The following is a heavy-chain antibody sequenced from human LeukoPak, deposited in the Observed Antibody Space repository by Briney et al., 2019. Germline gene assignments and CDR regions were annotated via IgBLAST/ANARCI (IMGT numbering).Heavy chain of an antibody. V-gene: IGHV4-61*02. J-gene: IGHJ4*02. CDR1: GGSISSGSYY. Sequence: PSQTLSLTCTVSGGSISSGSYYWSWIRQPAGKGLEWIGRIYTSGSTNYNPSLKSRVTISVDTSKNQFSLKLSSVTAADTAVYYCATALAAAGSSFDYWGQGTLVTVSS. CDR3: ATALAAAGSSFDY. D-gene: IGHD6-13*01. CDR2: IYTSGST.